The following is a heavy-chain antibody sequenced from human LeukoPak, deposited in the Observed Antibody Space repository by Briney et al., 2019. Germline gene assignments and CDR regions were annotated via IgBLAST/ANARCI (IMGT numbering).Heavy chain of an antibody. CDR2: ISGSGSST. CDR3: AKSHSVAVAGTYSTYYFDC. D-gene: IGHD6-19*01. Sequence: GGSLRLSCAASGFTFSSYAISWVRQAPGRGLGWVSSISGSGSSTYYADSVKGRFTISRDNSRNTLYLQMSSLRAEGTAVYYCAKSHSVAVAGTYSTYYFDCWGQGTLVTVSS. CDR1: GFTFSSYA. J-gene: IGHJ4*02. V-gene: IGHV3-23*01.